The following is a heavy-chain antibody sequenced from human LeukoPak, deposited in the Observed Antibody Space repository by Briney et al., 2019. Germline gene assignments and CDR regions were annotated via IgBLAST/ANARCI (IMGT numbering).Heavy chain of an antibody. CDR3: ASDNHGDYGDY. Sequence: GGSLKLSCAASGFTFSSYSMNWVRQAPGKGLEWVSSINSSGSYIYYADSVKGRFTISRDNAKNSLYLQMNSLRAEDTAVYYCASDNHGDYGDYWGQGTLVTVSS. CDR1: GFTFSSYS. V-gene: IGHV3-21*01. D-gene: IGHD4-17*01. CDR2: INSSGSYI. J-gene: IGHJ4*02.